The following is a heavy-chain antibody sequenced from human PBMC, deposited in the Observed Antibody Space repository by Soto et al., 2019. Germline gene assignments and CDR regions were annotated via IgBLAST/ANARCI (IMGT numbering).Heavy chain of an antibody. V-gene: IGHV1-69*01. CDR2: LIPIFGTP. D-gene: IGHD3-22*01. J-gene: IGHJ5*02. CDR3: AIDRMHYDRTGYSGSRLFDP. CDR1: GGTFNNNG. Sequence: QVQLVQSGAEVKKPGSSVKVSCKASGGTFNNNGVTWVRQAPGQGLEWMGGLIPIFGTPSYAQRFQGRVTSITDQSTSTAYQDLNSMPSDDTALYYCAIDRMHYDRTGYSGSRLFDPWGQGTLVTVSS.